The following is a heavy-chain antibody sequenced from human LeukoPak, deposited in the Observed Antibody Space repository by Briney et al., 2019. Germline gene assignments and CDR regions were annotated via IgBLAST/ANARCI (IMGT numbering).Heavy chain of an antibody. V-gene: IGHV4-39*07. Sequence: SETLSLTCTVSGGSISSSSYYWGWIRQPPGKGLEWIGSIYYSGSTYYNPSLKSRVTISVDTSKNQFSLKLSSVTAADTAVYYCAREGYYDILTGFPPDYWGQGTLVTVSS. CDR3: AREGYYDILTGFPPDY. J-gene: IGHJ4*02. CDR1: GGSISSSSYY. D-gene: IGHD3-9*01. CDR2: IYYSGST.